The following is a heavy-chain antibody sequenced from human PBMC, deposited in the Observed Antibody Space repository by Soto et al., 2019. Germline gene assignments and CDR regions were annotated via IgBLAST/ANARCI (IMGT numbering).Heavy chain of an antibody. CDR1: GFSLSTSGVG. CDR2: IYWADDK. D-gene: IGHD2-15*01. V-gene: IGHV2-5*02. Sequence: QITLKESGPTLVKPTQTLTLTCTFSGFSLSTSGVGVAWIRQPPGKALEWLALIYWADDKRYRPSLETRLTITKDTSKNQVVRTMTNMASVDTATYYCAYLPCSGGSCYWFSYSGMDVWGQGTKVTVSS. CDR3: AYLPCSGGSCYWFSYSGMDV. J-gene: IGHJ6*02.